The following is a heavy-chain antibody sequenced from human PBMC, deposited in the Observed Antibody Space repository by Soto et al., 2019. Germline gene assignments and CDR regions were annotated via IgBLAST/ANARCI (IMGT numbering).Heavy chain of an antibody. D-gene: IGHD3-22*01. CDR1: GGSISSGNSY. Sequence: SETLSLTCTVSGGSISSGNSYWSWIRQPPGEGLEWIGYFYYTGSINYNPSLKSRVTISIDASKNQFSLRLSSVTAADTAVYYCARSMFYSDGSNYSPFDYWGQGTLVTVSS. V-gene: IGHV4-61*01. CDR3: ARSMFYSDGSNYSPFDY. J-gene: IGHJ4*02. CDR2: FYYTGSI.